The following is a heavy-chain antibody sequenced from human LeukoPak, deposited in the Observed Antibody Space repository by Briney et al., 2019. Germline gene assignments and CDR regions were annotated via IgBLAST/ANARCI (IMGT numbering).Heavy chain of an antibody. CDR2: IYTSGST. J-gene: IGHJ6*03. CDR3: ARGGEGYDSSGYHLRPRYYYYMDV. Sequence: SETLSLTCTVSGGSISSYYWSWIRQPAGKGLEWIGRIYTSGSTHYNPSLKRRVTISVDTSKNQFSLKLSSVTAADTAVYYCARGGEGYDSSGYHLRPRYYYYMDVWGKGTTVTVSS. V-gene: IGHV4-4*07. CDR1: GGSISSYY. D-gene: IGHD3-22*01.